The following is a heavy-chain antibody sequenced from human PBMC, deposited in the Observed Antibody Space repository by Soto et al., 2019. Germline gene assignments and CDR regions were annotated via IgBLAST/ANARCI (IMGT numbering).Heavy chain of an antibody. D-gene: IGHD3-22*01. Sequence: GGSLRLSCAASGFKFEDYAMHWVRQGPGKGLEWVSGISWNSGRIGYADSVKGRFIISRDNAKNSLFLQMNSLRADGTALYYCAKAPHYYGSGSFYQPHHSSGPGTMLTVYS. CDR2: ISWNSGRI. J-gene: IGHJ5*01. CDR1: GFKFEDYA. CDR3: AKAPHYYGSGSFYQPHHS. V-gene: IGHV3-9*01.